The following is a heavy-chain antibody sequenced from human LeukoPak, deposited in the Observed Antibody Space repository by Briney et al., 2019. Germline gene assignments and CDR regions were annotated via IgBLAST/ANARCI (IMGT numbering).Heavy chain of an antibody. D-gene: IGHD3-9*01. Sequence: GGSLRLSCAASGFTFSSYAMSWVRQAPGKGLEWVSGISWNSGSIGYADSVKGRFTISRDNAKNSLYLQMNSLRAEDTALYYCAKKGHYDILTGYHPFDYWGQGTLVTVSS. V-gene: IGHV3-9*01. CDR1: GFTFSSYA. CDR3: AKKGHYDILTGYHPFDY. J-gene: IGHJ4*02. CDR2: ISWNSGSI.